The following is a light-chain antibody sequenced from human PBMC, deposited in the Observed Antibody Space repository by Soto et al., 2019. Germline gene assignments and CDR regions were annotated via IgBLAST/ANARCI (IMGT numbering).Light chain of an antibody. CDR1: QSISSW. CDR3: QQYNSYSWT. CDR2: DAS. V-gene: IGKV1-5*01. Sequence: DIQMTQSPSTLSASVGDRVTITCRASQSISSWLAWYQKKPGKAPKLLIYDASSLESGVPSRFSGSGSGTDFTLTISSLQPDDFATYYCQQYNSYSWTFGQGTKVEIK. J-gene: IGKJ1*01.